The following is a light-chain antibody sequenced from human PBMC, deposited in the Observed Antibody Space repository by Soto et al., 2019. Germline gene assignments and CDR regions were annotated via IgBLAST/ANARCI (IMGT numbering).Light chain of an antibody. Sequence: EIVLTQSPGTLSLSPGERATLSCRASQNVASAYLAWYQHEPGQAPRLLIYGSSSRATGIPDRISGSGSGTDFTLTISRLEPEDFAVYYCQQYGDSRWTFGQGTKVEAK. CDR3: QQYGDSRWT. CDR1: QNVASAY. CDR2: GSS. V-gene: IGKV3-20*01. J-gene: IGKJ1*01.